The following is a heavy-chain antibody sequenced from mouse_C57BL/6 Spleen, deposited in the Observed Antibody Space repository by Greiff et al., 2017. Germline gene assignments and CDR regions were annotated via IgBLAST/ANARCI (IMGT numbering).Heavy chain of an antibody. CDR1: GFTFSSYA. V-gene: IGHV5-9-1*02. CDR3: TRKAPDAMDY. Sequence: EVHLVESGAGLVKPGGSLKLSCAASGFTFSSYAMSWVRQTPEKRLEWVAYISSGGDYIYYEDTLQGRFTISRDKARNTLYHQMSSLKSEDTAVYYWTRKAPDAMDYWGQGTSVTVAS. J-gene: IGHJ4*01. CDR2: ISSGGDYI.